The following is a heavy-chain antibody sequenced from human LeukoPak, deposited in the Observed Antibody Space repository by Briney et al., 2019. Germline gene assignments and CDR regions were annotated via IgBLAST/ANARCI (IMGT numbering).Heavy chain of an antibody. CDR1: GFTFSSYA. D-gene: IGHD6-13*01. Sequence: PGRSLRLSCAASGFTFSSYAMHWVRQAPGKGLEWVAVISYDGSNKYYADSVKGRFTISRDNSKNTLYLQMNSLRGEDTAVYYCARYTTAGYSDWYGPSFDYWGQGTLVTVSS. CDR3: ARYTTAGYSDWYGPSFDY. CDR2: ISYDGSNK. J-gene: IGHJ4*02. V-gene: IGHV3-30*04.